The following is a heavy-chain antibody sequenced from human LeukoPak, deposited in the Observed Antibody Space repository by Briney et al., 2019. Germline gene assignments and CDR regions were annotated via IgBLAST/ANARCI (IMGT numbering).Heavy chain of an antibody. J-gene: IGHJ4*02. D-gene: IGHD1-26*01. CDR3: ARGPSGSSFSC. V-gene: IGHV4-34*01. Sequence: PSETLSLTCAVYGGSFSGYYWSWIRQPPGKGLEWIGEINHSGSTNYNPSLKSRVTISVDTSKNQFSLKLSSVTAADTAVYYCARGPSGSSFSCWGQGTLVTVSS. CDR1: GGSFSGYY. CDR2: INHSGST.